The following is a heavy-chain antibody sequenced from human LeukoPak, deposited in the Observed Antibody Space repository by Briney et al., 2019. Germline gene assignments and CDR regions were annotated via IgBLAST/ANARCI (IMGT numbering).Heavy chain of an antibody. D-gene: IGHD3-10*01. V-gene: IGHV1-69*05. J-gene: IGHJ6*03. CDR1: GGTFSSYA. CDR2: IIPIFGTA. CDR3: AIWFGELLPTDYMDV. Sequence: GASVKVYCKASGGTFSSYAISRVRQAPGQGLEWMGRIIPIFGTANYAQKFQGRVTITTDESTSTAYMELSSLRSEDTAVYYCAIWFGELLPTDYMDVWGKGTTVTVSS.